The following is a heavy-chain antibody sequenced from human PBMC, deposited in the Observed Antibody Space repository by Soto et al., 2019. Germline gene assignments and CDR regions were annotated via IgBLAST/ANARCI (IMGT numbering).Heavy chain of an antibody. CDR1: DGSISPYY. Sequence: SETLSLTCTVSDGSISPYYWSWIRQPPGKGLEWIGYIYYAGTTTYNPSLKSRVSISIDTSKSEVSLKLTSVIAADTAVYYCARLGGYYQSLDSWGQGTVVTVSS. J-gene: IGHJ4*02. V-gene: IGHV4-59*08. CDR2: IYYAGTT. CDR3: ARLGGYYQSLDS. D-gene: IGHD3-22*01.